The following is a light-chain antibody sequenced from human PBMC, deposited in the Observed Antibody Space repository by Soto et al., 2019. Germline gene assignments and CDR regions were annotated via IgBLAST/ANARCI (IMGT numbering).Light chain of an antibody. CDR2: ATS. V-gene: IGKV1-39*01. J-gene: IGKJ1*01. CDR3: QQSYSTPRT. Sequence: DIQMTQSPSSLSASVGDRVTITCRASQTIGSYLNWYQQTQGKAPKLLIYATSSLQSGVPSRFSGSGSGTDFTLTIGSLQPEDFATYYCQQSYSTPRTFGQGTKVEIK. CDR1: QTIGSY.